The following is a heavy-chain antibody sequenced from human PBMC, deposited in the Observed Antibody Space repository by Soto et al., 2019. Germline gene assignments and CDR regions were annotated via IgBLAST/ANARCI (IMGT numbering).Heavy chain of an antibody. CDR1: GFTFSVSA. J-gene: IGHJ6*02. CDR2: IRSKANNYAT. Sequence: EVQLVDSGGGLVQPGGSLILSCAASGFTFSVSAMHWVRQASGKGLEWVGRIRSKANNYATAYAASVKGRFSISRDDSENMAYLQMSSLKTEDTAVYYCVRLDNGMDAWGQGTTVTVS. V-gene: IGHV3-73*01. D-gene: IGHD3-22*01. CDR3: VRLDNGMDA.